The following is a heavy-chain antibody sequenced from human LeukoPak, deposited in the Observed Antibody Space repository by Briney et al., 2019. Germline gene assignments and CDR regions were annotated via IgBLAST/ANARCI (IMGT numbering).Heavy chain of an antibody. CDR1: GFTFNTYA. D-gene: IGHD2-21*01. CDR2: ISYDTTRT. Sequence: RGSLRLSCAASGFTFNTYAMAWVRQAPGKGLEWLSAISYDTTRTFYADSVKGRFAISRDNSRNTLFLQMNSLRADDTAVYYCARPGCGGNCYYRMDVWGKGTTVTVSS. V-gene: IGHV3-23*01. J-gene: IGHJ6*04. CDR3: ARPGCGGNCYYRMDV.